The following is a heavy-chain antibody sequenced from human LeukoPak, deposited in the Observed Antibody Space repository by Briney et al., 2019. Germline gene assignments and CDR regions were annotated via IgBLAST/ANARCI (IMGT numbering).Heavy chain of an antibody. CDR3: ARDAGYYVSGSSLDY. D-gene: IGHD3-10*01. V-gene: IGHV1-46*01. Sequence: GASVKVSCKASGNTFTRNYIQWVRQAPGQGLEWMGIISPSGDSTTYAQKFQGRVTMTRDTSTRTVYMELSSLRSEDTAVCYCARDAGYYVSGSSLDYWGQGTLVTVSS. CDR2: ISPSGDST. J-gene: IGHJ4*02. CDR1: GNTFTRNY.